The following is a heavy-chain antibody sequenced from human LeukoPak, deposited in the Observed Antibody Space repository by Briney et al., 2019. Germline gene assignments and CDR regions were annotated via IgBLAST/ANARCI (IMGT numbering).Heavy chain of an antibody. J-gene: IGHJ3*02. D-gene: IGHD3-10*01. V-gene: IGHV3-33*01. CDR1: GFTFSSYG. CDR3: ARGWLWFGEPSDAFDI. CDR2: IWYDGSNK. Sequence: GGSLRLSCAASGFTFSSYGMYWVRQAPGKGLEWVAVIWYDGSNKYYADSVKGRFTISRDNSKNTLYLQMNSLRAEDTAVYYCARGWLWFGEPSDAFDIWGQGTMVTVSS.